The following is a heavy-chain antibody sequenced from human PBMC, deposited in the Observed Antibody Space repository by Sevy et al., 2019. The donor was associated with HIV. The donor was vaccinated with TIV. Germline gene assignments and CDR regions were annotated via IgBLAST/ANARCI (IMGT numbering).Heavy chain of an antibody. Sequence: SETLSLTCAVYGGSFSGYYWSWIRQPPGKGLEWIGEINHSGSTNYNPSLKSRVTISVDTSKNQFSLKLSSVTAADTAVYYCARGLGSVAAAGTLYYFDYWGQGTLVTVSS. V-gene: IGHV4-34*01. CDR1: GGSFSGYY. CDR3: ARGLGSVAAAGTLYYFDY. CDR2: INHSGST. J-gene: IGHJ4*02. D-gene: IGHD6-13*01.